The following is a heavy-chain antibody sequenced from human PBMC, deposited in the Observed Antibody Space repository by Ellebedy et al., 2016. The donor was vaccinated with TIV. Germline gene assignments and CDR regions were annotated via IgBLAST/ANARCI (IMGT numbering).Heavy chain of an antibody. CDR2: INDDGNRI. V-gene: IGHV3-74*01. CDR3: ARSPYTGYSDLGFDY. J-gene: IGHJ4*02. CDR1: GFTFTNYA. Sequence: GESLKISCAASGFTFTNYAIHWVRQGPGKGLVWVSHINDDGNRITYADSVKGRFAISRDNAKNSLYLQMNSLRADDTAVYYCARSPYTGYSDLGFDYWGQGSLVTVSS. D-gene: IGHD2-2*02.